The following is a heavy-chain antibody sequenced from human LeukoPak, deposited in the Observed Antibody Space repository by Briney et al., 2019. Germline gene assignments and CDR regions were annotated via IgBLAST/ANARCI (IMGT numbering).Heavy chain of an antibody. CDR1: GGTFSSYA. Sequence: GASVKVSCKASGGTFSSYAISWVRQAPGQGLEWMGGIIPFFGTANYAQKFQGRVTITADESTSTAYMELSSLRSEDTAVYYCARDSSSSPYYYYGMDVWGQGTTVTVSS. V-gene: IGHV1-69*13. CDR3: ARDSSSSPYYYYGMDV. D-gene: IGHD6-6*01. J-gene: IGHJ6*02. CDR2: IIPFFGTA.